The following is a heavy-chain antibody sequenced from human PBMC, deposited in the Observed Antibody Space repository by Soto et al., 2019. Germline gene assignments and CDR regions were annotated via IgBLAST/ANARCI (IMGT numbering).Heavy chain of an antibody. J-gene: IGHJ6*02. CDR2: ISYDGSNK. CDR3: AKQLGYCSSTSCRDYYYGMDV. V-gene: IGHV3-30*18. Sequence: GGSLRLSCAASGFTFNNYGMHWVRQAPGKGLEWVAVISYDGSNKYYAGSVKGRLTISRDNSKNTLYLQMSSLKAEDTAVYYCAKQLGYCSSTSCRDYYYGMDVWGQGTTVTVSS. D-gene: IGHD2-2*01. CDR1: GFTFNNYG.